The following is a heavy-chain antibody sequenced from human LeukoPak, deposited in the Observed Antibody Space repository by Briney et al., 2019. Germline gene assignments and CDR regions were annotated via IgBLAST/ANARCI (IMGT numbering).Heavy chain of an antibody. D-gene: IGHD6-13*01. V-gene: IGHV1-2*02. CDR3: ARGGAAAGIFGEY. J-gene: IGHJ4*02. CDR1: GYTFTGYY. Sequence: ASVKVSCKASGYTFTGYYMHRVRQTPGQGLEWMGWINPNSGGTNYAQKFQGRVTMTRDTSISTAYMELSRLRSDDTAVYYCARGGAAAGIFGEYWGQGTLVTVSS. CDR2: INPNSGGT.